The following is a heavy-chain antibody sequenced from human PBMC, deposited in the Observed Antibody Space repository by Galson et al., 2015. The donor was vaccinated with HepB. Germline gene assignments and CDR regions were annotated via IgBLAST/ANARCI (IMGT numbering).Heavy chain of an antibody. V-gene: IGHV3-30-3*01. D-gene: IGHD4-17*01. Sequence: SLRLSCAASGFTFSSYAMHWVRQAPGKGLEWVAVISYDGSNKYYADSVKGRFTISRDNSKNTLYLQMNSLRAEDTAMYYCARDPDYGDYLYYFVYWGQGTLVTVSS. J-gene: IGHJ4*02. CDR1: GFTFSSYA. CDR2: ISYDGSNK. CDR3: ARDPDYGDYLYYFVY.